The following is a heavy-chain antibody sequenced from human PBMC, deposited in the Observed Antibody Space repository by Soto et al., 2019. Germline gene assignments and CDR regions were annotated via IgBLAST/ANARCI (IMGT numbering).Heavy chain of an antibody. J-gene: IGHJ4*02. Sequence: QVQLVQSGAEVKKPGASVKVSCKASGYTFTSYAMHWVRQAPGQRLEWMGWINAGNGNTKYSQKFQGRVTITRDTSASTAYMELSSLRSEDTAVYYCARLHPILRYFDYWGQGTLVTVSS. D-gene: IGHD3-9*01. V-gene: IGHV1-3*01. CDR2: INAGNGNT. CDR3: ARLHPILRYFDY. CDR1: GYTFTSYA.